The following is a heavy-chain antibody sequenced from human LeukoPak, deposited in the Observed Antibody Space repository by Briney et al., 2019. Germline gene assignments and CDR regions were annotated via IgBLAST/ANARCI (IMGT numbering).Heavy chain of an antibody. CDR3: ARDFFGTALHYGGGDMDV. J-gene: IGHJ6*03. CDR2: MNPNSGNT. D-gene: IGHD4-17*01. V-gene: IGHV1-8*03. CDR1: GYTFTSYD. Sequence: ASVKVSCKASGYTFTSYDINWVRQATGQGLEWMGWMNPNSGNTGYAQKFQGRVTITRNTSISTAYMELSRLRSDDTAVYYCARDFFGTALHYGGGDMDVWGKGTTVTISS.